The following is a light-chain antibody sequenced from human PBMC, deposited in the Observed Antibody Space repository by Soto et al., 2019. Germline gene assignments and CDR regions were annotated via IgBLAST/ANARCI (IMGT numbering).Light chain of an antibody. V-gene: IGKV3-11*01. CDR3: QQRNVWPPIT. CDR1: QSIHTS. CDR2: DST. Sequence: VLTQSPATLSLSPGERATLSCRASQSIHTSLAWYQQKPGQPPRLVXYDSTLRANGVPDRFGGSRSGTEFTLTINNLEPEDFAAYYGQQRNVWPPITFGQGTRLEIK. J-gene: IGKJ5*01.